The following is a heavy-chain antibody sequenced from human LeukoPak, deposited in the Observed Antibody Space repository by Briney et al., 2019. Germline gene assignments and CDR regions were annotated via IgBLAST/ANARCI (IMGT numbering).Heavy chain of an antibody. V-gene: IGHV2-5*02. Sequence: SGPTLGHPPPPLTLTCTFSGFSLSTGGVGVGWIRQPPGKALEWLALTYWDDDKRYSPSLKSRLTITQDTSKNQVVLTMTNMDPVDTATYYCAHRPEYSNSWPYYFDYWGQGTLVTVSS. CDR2: TYWDDDK. D-gene: IGHD6-13*01. CDR3: AHRPEYSNSWPYYFDY. CDR1: GFSLSTGGVG. J-gene: IGHJ4*02.